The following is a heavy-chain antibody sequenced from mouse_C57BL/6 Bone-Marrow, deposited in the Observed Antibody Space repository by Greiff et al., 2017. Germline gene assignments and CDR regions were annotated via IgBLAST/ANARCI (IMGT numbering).Heavy chain of an antibody. V-gene: IGHV1-85*01. CDR1: GYTFTSYD. D-gene: IGHD1-1*01. CDR3: ARLEFDGSSGDWYFDV. Sequence: VQLVESGPELVKPGASVKLSCKASGYTFTSYDINWVKQRPGQGLEWIGWIYPRDGSTKSNEKFKGKATLTVDTSSSTAYMELHSLTSEDSAVYFCARLEFDGSSGDWYFDVWGTGTTVTVSS. J-gene: IGHJ1*03. CDR2: IYPRDGST.